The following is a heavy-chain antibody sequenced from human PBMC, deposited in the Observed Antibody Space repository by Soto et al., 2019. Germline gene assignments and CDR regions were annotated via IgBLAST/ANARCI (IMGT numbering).Heavy chain of an antibody. V-gene: IGHV4-34*01. CDR1: GGSFSGYY. D-gene: IGHD3-3*01. CDR2: INHSGST. J-gene: IGHJ5*02. CDR3: ARLPNSNYDFWSQAARFDP. Sequence: SETLSLTCAVYGGSFSGYYWSWIRQPPGKGLEWIGEINHSGSTNYNPSLKSRVTISVDTSKNQFSLKLSSVTAADTAVYYCARLPNSNYDFWSQAARFDPWGQGTLVTVSS.